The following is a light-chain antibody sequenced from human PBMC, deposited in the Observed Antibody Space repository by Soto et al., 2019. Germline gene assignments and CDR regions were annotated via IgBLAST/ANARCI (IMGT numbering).Light chain of an antibody. CDR1: QSVSSY. CDR2: DAS. J-gene: IGKJ3*01. V-gene: IGKV3-11*01. Sequence: ESVLTHSPATLSLSPGERATLSCRASQSVSSYLAWYQQKPGQAPRLLIYDASNRATGIPARFSGSGSGTDFTLTISSLEPEDFAVYYCQQRSNWPPFTFGPGTKVDIK. CDR3: QQRSNWPPFT.